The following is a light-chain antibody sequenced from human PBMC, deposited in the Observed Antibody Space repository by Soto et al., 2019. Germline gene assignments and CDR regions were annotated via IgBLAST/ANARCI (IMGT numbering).Light chain of an antibody. Sequence: NFMLTQPHSVSESPGKTVTISCTRSRGSIASNYVQGYQQRPGSAPTTVIYEDNQRPSGVPDRFSGSIDSSSNSASLTISGLKTEDEADYYCQSYDSSTVVFGGGTKLTVL. CDR1: RGSIASNY. V-gene: IGLV6-57*04. CDR2: EDN. CDR3: QSYDSSTVV. J-gene: IGLJ2*01.